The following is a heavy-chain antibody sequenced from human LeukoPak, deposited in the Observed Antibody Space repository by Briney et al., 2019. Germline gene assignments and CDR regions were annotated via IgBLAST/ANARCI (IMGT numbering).Heavy chain of an antibody. CDR1: GFTFSSYS. D-gene: IGHD3-3*01. Sequence: GGSLRLSCAASGFTFSSYSMNWVRQAPGKGLEWVSSISSSSSYIYYADSVKGRFTISRDNAKSSLYLQMNSLRAEDTAVYYCARGGASLRFLEWCDYWGQGTLVTVSS. CDR3: ARGGASLRFLEWCDY. CDR2: ISSSSSYI. J-gene: IGHJ4*02. V-gene: IGHV3-21*01.